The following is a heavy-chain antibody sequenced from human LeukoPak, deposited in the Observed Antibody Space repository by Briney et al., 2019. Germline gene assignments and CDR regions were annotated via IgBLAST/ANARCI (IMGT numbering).Heavy chain of an antibody. CDR3: ARAVHYYGSGSYYHFDY. CDR2: ISSSSSYI. V-gene: IGHV3-21*01. J-gene: IGHJ4*02. D-gene: IGHD3-10*01. CDR1: GFTFSSYS. Sequence: GGSLGLSCAASGFTFSSYSMNWVRQAPGKGLEWVSSISSSSSYIYYADSVKGRFTISRDNAKNSLYLQMNSLRAEDTAVYYCARAVHYYGSGSYYHFDYWGQGTLVTVSS.